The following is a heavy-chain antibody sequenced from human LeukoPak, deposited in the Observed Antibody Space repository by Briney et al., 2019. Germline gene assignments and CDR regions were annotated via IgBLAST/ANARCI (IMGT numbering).Heavy chain of an antibody. CDR1: GGSISHYY. CDR2: IYYRGNT. J-gene: IGHJ6*03. Sequence: SETLSLTCTVFGGSISHYYWSWIRQPPGKGLEWIGNIYYRGNTNYNPSLKTRVTMSVDTSNNQFSLKLSSVTAADTAVYYCPRHPNYYYYYMDVWGKGTTVTVS. V-gene: IGHV4-59*08. CDR3: PRHPNYYYYYMDV.